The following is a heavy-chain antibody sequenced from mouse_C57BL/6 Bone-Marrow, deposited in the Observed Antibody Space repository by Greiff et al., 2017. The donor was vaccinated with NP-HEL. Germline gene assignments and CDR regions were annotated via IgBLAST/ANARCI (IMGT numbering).Heavy chain of an antibody. Sequence: QVQLQQPGAELVMPGASVKLSCKASGSTFTSYWMHWVKQRPGQGLEWIGEIDPSDSYTNYNQKFKGKSTLTVDKSSSTAYMQLSSLTSEDSAVYYCARSTGAYYFDYWGQGTTLTVSS. CDR3: ARSTGAYYFDY. J-gene: IGHJ2*01. V-gene: IGHV1-69*01. CDR2: IDPSDSYT. CDR1: GSTFTSYW.